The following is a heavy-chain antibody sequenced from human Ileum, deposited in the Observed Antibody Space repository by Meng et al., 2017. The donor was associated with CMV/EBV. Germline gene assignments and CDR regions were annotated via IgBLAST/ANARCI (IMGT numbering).Heavy chain of an antibody. Sequence: GGSLRLSCAASGFTFSRYAMHWVRQAPGKGLEWVAFISYDGSNKWYADSVRGRFTISRDNSQNTLHLQMSGLRPEDTAEYYCARDQVADMGNKWFDHWGQGSLVTVSS. CDR1: GFTFSRYA. D-gene: IGHD6-19*01. CDR2: ISYDGSNK. CDR3: ARDQVADMGNKWFDH. V-gene: IGHV3-30-3*01. J-gene: IGHJ5*02.